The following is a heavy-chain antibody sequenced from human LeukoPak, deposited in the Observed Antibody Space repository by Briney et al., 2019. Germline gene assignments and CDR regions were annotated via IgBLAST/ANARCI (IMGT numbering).Heavy chain of an antibody. D-gene: IGHD6-19*01. CDR3: AREAGTGYYFDY. CDR2: ISSSSSYI. Sequence: GGSLRLSCAASGFTFSHYGIHWVRQAPGKGLEWVSSISSSSSYIYYADSVKGRFTISRDNAKNSLYLQMNSLRAEDTAVYYCAREAGTGYYFDYWGQGTLVTVSS. CDR1: GFTFSHYG. V-gene: IGHV3-21*01. J-gene: IGHJ4*02.